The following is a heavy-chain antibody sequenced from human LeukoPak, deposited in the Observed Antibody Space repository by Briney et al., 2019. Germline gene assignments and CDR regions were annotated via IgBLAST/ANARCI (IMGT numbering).Heavy chain of an antibody. J-gene: IGHJ4*02. Sequence: GGSLRIYCAAAGFTLRNYGMHWVRQAPPKRLYCGGVISYDGSKKFYADSVKGRFTISRDNSEDTLFLQMNSLRPEDTAVYYCARAKWLRLLLLLDYWGQGTLVTVSS. D-gene: IGHD5-12*01. CDR1: GFTLRNYG. CDR2: ISYDGSKK. CDR3: ARAKWLRLLLLLDY. V-gene: IGHV3-30*03.